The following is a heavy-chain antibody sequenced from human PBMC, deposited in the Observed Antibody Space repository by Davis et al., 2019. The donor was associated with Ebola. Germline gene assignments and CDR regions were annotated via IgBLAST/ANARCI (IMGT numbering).Heavy chain of an antibody. CDR1: GGSFSGYY. CDR2: INHSGST. Sequence: GSLRLSCAVYGGSFSGYYWSWIRQPPGKGLEWIGEINHSGSTNYNPSLKSRVTISVDTSKNQFSLKLSSVTAADTAVYYCARGSYYYDSSGLTYYFDYWGQGTLVTVSS. CDR3: ARGSYYYDSSGLTYYFDY. J-gene: IGHJ4*02. V-gene: IGHV4-34*01. D-gene: IGHD3-22*01.